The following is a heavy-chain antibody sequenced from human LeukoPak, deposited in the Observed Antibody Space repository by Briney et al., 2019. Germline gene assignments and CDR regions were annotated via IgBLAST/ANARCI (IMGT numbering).Heavy chain of an antibody. V-gene: IGHV3-23*01. CDR2: ISGSGGST. Sequence: GGSLRLSCAASGFTFDDYGMSWVRQAPGKGLEWVSAISGSGGSTYYADSVKGRFTISRDNAKNSLYLQMNSLRAEDTAVYYCARVYSSGWTTEYYFDYWGQGTLVTVSS. D-gene: IGHD6-19*01. CDR3: ARVYSSGWTTEYYFDY. CDR1: GFTFDDYG. J-gene: IGHJ4*02.